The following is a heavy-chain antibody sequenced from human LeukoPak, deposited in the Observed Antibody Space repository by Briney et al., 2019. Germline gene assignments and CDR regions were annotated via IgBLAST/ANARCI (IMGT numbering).Heavy chain of an antibody. CDR2: IFGSGGSA. CDR3: ARDRYCSSTSCYFSGYFQH. V-gene: IGHV3-23*01. CDR1: GFTFSSYA. D-gene: IGHD2-2*01. J-gene: IGHJ1*01. Sequence: GGSLRLSCTASGFTFSSYAMYWVRQAPGKGLEWVSGIFGSGGSAHYADSVKGRFTISRDNSKNTVYLQMNSLRAEDTAVYHCARDRYCSSTSCYFSGYFQHWGQGTLVTVSS.